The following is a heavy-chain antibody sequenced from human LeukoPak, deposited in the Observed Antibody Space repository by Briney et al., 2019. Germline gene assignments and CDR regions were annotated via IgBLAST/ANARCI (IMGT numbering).Heavy chain of an antibody. CDR2: IYHSGST. CDR3: ARGHYYDTIWSLDL. V-gene: IGHV4-59*01. Sequence: PSETLSLTCTVSGGPITSYYWTWIRQSPGKGLEWIGYIYHSGSTNSNPSLKSRVTISIDMSKNQFSLKLNSVTAADTAVYFCARGHYYDTIWSLDLWGRGTLVTVSS. J-gene: IGHJ2*01. D-gene: IGHD3-22*01. CDR1: GGPITSYY.